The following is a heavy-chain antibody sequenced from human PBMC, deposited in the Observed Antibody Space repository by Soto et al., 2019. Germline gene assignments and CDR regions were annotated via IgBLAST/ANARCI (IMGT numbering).Heavy chain of an antibody. J-gene: IGHJ5*02. CDR2: ISYDGSNK. D-gene: IGHD3-16*01. CDR1: GFTFSSYF. Sequence: GGSVRLSCAASGFTFSSYFMHWVRQAPGKGLEWVAVISYDGSNKYYADSVKGRFTISRDNSKNTQYLQMNSLRVEDTAIYYCANSAGYDYVWGSSGLDPWGQGTLVTVSS. V-gene: IGHV3-30-3*01. CDR3: ANSAGYDYVWGSSGLDP.